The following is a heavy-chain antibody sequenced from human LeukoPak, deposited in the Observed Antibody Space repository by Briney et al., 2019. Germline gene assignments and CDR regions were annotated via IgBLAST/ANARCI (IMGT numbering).Heavy chain of an antibody. CDR2: ISNSGTT. V-gene: IGHV4-31*03. J-gene: IGHJ3*02. Sequence: NPSETLSLTCTVSGDSVTSGGYFWTWIRQHPGKGLEWIGYISNSGTTSYNPSLKSRVSISVDTSNNQFSLRLSSVTAADTAVYYCARDVVVTSSPDAFDIWGQGTTVTVSS. D-gene: IGHD2-21*02. CDR1: GDSVTSGGYF. CDR3: ARDVVVTSSPDAFDI.